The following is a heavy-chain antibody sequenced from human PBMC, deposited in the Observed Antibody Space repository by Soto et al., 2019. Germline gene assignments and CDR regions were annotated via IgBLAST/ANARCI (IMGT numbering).Heavy chain of an antibody. Sequence: SETLSLTSTVSGGNIINYYWSWIRQPPGKGLEWIGYIYYSGSTNYNPSLRSRVTISVDTSKNQFSLKLSSVTAADTAVYYCARDRGYSNWFDPWGQGTLVTVSS. V-gene: IGHV4-59*01. D-gene: IGHD5-18*01. CDR1: GGNIINYY. J-gene: IGHJ5*02. CDR3: ARDRGYSNWFDP. CDR2: IYYSGST.